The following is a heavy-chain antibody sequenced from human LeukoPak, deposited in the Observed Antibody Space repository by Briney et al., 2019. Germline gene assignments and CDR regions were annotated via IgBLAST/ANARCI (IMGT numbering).Heavy chain of an antibody. CDR1: GFIFSTCA. J-gene: IGHJ4*02. V-gene: IGHV3-23*01. CDR3: AKRLSWVKGSHYYFDY. Sequence: PGGSLSLSCAASGFIFSTCAMNWVRQAPGKGLEWVSAISGSGGTTYYADSVKGRFTISRDNSKNTLYLQMNSLRAEDTAVYYCAKRLSWVKGSHYYFDYWGQPTHVTVSS. CDR2: ISGSGGTT. D-gene: IGHD1-26*01.